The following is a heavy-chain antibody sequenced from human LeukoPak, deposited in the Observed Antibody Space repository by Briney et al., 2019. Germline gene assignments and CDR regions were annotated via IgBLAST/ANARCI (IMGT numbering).Heavy chain of an antibody. CDR2: INHSGST. Sequence: SETLSLTCAVYGGSFSGYYWSWIRQPPGKGLEWIGEINHSGSTNYNPSLKSRVTISVDTSKNQFSLKLSSVTAADTAVYYCARDHTMWNDAFDIWGQGTMVTVSS. J-gene: IGHJ3*02. D-gene: IGHD3-10*02. V-gene: IGHV4-34*01. CDR1: GGSFSGYY. CDR3: ARDHTMWNDAFDI.